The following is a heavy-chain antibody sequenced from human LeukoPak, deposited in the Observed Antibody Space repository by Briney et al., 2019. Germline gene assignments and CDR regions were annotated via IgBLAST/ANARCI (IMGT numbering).Heavy chain of an antibody. V-gene: IGHV1-46*01. CDR2: INPSGGST. J-gene: IGHJ4*02. Sequence: ASVKVSCKASGYSFTSYYMHWVRQAPGQGLEWMGIINPSGGSTSYAQKFQGRVTMTRDMSTSTVYMELSSLRSDDTAVYYCARGYSYGTWAYWGQGTLVTVSS. CDR3: ARGYSYGTWAY. D-gene: IGHD5-18*01. CDR1: GYSFTSYY.